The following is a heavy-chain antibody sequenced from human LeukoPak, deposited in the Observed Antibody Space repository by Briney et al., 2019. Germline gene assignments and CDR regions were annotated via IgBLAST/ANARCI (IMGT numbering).Heavy chain of an antibody. CDR1: GFIFSSSD. J-gene: IGHJ4*02. V-gene: IGHV3-48*03. CDR3: ARADY. CDR2: ISSGGSTV. Sequence: PGGPLRLSCVASGFIFSSSDMNWVRQATGKGLEWVSYISSGGSTVYYADSVKGRFTISRDNAKNSLYLQMNSLRAEDTAVYYCARADYWGQGTLVTVSS.